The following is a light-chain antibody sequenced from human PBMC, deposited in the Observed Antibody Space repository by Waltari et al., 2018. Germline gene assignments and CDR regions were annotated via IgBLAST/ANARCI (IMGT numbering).Light chain of an antibody. J-gene: IGKJ4*01. V-gene: IGKV3-11*01. CDR1: QSVSSY. CDR3: QQRSIWPVT. Sequence: EIVLTQSPATLSLSPGERATLPCRASQSVSSYLAWYQQKPGQAPRLLIYDAANRVTGMPARFSGSGSGTDFTLTISSLDPEDFAVYYCQQRSIWPVTFGGGTKVEIK. CDR2: DAA.